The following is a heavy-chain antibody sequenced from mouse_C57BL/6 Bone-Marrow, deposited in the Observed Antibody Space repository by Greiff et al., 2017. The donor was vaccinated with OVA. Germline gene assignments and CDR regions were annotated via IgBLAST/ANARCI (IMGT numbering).Heavy chain of an antibody. Sequence: VQLQQSGPVLVKPGASVKMSCKASGYTFTDYYMNWVKQSHGKSLEWIGVINPYNGGTSYNQKFKGKATLTVDKSSSTAYMELNSLTSEDSAVYFCARCGSSGPAWFAYWGQGTLVTVSA. J-gene: IGHJ3*01. CDR1: GYTFTDYY. CDR2: INPYNGGT. D-gene: IGHD3-2*02. CDR3: ARCGSSGPAWFAY. V-gene: IGHV1-19*01.